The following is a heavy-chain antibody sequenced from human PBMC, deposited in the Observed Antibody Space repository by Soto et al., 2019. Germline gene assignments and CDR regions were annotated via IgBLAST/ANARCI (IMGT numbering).Heavy chain of an antibody. J-gene: IGHJ4*02. CDR3: ARGQYYYDSSGYFPLDY. CDR2: IYYSGST. V-gene: IGHV4-59*01. CDR1: GGSISSYY. D-gene: IGHD3-22*01. Sequence: QVQLQESGPGLVKPSETLSLTCTVSGGSISSYYWSWIRQPPGKGLEWIGYIYYSGSTNYNPSLKSRVTISVDTSKNPFSLKLSSVTAADTAVYYCARGQYYYDSSGYFPLDYWGQGTLVTVSS.